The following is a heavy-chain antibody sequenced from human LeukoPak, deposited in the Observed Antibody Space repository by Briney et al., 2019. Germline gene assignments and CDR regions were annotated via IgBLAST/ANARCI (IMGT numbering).Heavy chain of an antibody. CDR3: ARGYSSSWYFGDY. J-gene: IGHJ4*02. CDR1: GFTFSSYS. Sequence: PGGSLRLSCAASGFTFSSYSMNWVRQAPEKGLEWVSSISSSSSYIYYADSVKGRFTISRDNAENSLYLQMNSLRAEDTAVYYCARGYSSSWYFGDYWGQGTLVTVSS. CDR2: ISSSSSYI. V-gene: IGHV3-21*01. D-gene: IGHD6-13*01.